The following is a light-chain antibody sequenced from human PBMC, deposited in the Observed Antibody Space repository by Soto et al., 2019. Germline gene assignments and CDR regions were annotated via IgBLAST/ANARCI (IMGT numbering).Light chain of an antibody. CDR3: QQYYTFPLYT. J-gene: IGKJ2*01. Sequence: EIVLTQSPATLSLSPGERATLSCRASQSVSSYLAWYQQKPGQAPRLLIYDTSRLQTGAPSRFSGSGSGTYFTLTISSLQSEDFATYYCQQYYTFPLYTFGQGTKLEI. V-gene: IGKV3-11*01. CDR1: QSVSSY. CDR2: DTS.